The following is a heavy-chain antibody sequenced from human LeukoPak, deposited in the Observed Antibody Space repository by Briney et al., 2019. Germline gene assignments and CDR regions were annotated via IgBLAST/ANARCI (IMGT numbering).Heavy chain of an antibody. J-gene: IGHJ5*02. CDR1: GYTFTSND. CDR3: ARDKRWGGIAVAGTSWFDP. D-gene: IGHD6-19*01. V-gene: IGHV1-2*02. CDR2: INPNSGGT. Sequence: ASVKVSCKASGYTFTSNDIHWVRQAPGQGLEWMGWINPNSGGTNYAQKFQGRVTMTRDTSISTAYMELSRLRSDDTAVYYCARDKRWGGIAVAGTSWFDPWGQGTLVTVSS.